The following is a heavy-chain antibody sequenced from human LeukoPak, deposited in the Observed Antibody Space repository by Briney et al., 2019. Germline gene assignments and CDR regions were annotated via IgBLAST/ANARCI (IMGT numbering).Heavy chain of an antibody. J-gene: IGHJ4*02. D-gene: IGHD6-13*01. V-gene: IGHV4-59*13. Sequence: PSETLSLTCTVSGGSITNNYWAWIQQPPGKGLEWIGYIHESGNSNYNPSLRSRVTISIDMSKNQFSLKLTSVTAADTAVYYCARDRSAAPADYWGQGTLVTVSS. CDR1: GGSITNNY. CDR2: IHESGNS. CDR3: ARDRSAAPADY.